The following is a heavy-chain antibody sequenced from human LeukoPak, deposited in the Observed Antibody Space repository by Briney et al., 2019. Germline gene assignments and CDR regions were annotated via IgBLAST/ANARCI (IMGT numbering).Heavy chain of an antibody. Sequence: GGSLRLSCAASGFTFSSYWMSWVRQAPGKGLEWVANIKQDGSEKYYVDSVKGRFTISRDNAKNSLYLQMNSLRAEDTAVYYCARDFLSIHYGWSRKPQGGLNAFDIWGQGTMVTVSS. CDR2: IKQDGSEK. CDR3: ARDFLSIHYGWSRKPQGGLNAFDI. D-gene: IGHD2-8*02. V-gene: IGHV3-7*01. J-gene: IGHJ3*02. CDR1: GFTFSSYW.